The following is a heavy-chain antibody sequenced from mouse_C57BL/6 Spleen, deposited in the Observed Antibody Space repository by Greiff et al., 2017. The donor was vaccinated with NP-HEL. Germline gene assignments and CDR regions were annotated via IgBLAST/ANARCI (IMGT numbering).Heavy chain of an antibody. CDR2: IYPGDGDT. D-gene: IGHD1-1*01. V-gene: IGHV1-82*01. J-gene: IGHJ1*03. Sequence: QVQLKESGPELVKPGASVKISCKASGYAFSSSWMNWVKQRPGKGLEWIGRIYPGDGDTNYNGKFKGKATLTADKSSSTAYMQLSSLTSEDSAVYFCARSYYYGSSYCFDVWGTGTTVTVSS. CDR3: ARSYYYGSSYCFDV. CDR1: GYAFSSSW.